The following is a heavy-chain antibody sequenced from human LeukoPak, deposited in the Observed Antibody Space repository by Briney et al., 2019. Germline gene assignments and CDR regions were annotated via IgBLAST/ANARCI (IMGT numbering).Heavy chain of an antibody. CDR2: ISNDGSNK. J-gene: IGHJ6*04. Sequence: GRSLRLSCAASGFTFSTYGMHWVRQAPGKGLEWVAVISNDGSNKYYADSVKGRFTISRDKSKNTLYLQMNSLRAEDTAVYYCAKERRGYSGYERSYYYYYGMDVWGKGTTVTASS. CDR3: AKERRGYSGYERSYYYYYGMDV. V-gene: IGHV3-30*18. CDR1: GFTFSTYG. D-gene: IGHD5-12*01.